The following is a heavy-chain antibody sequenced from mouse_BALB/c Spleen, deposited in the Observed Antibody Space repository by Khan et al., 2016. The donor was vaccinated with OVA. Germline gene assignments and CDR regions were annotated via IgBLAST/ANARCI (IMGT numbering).Heavy chain of an antibody. Sequence: VELVESGPGLVAPSQSLSITCTISGFSLTNYGVHWVRQPPGKGLEWLVVIWSDGSTTYNSALKSRLSISKDNSKSQVFLTMNSLQTEDTAMYYCARQPYYHYYIMDYWGQGTSVTVSS. CDR2: IWSDGST. J-gene: IGHJ4*01. CDR3: ARQPYYHYYIMDY. CDR1: GFSLTNYG. V-gene: IGHV2-6-1*01. D-gene: IGHD2-10*01.